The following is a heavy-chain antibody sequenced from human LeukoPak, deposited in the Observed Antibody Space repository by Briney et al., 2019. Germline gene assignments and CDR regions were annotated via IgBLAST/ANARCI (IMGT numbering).Heavy chain of an antibody. J-gene: IGHJ3*02. D-gene: IGHD6-6*01. CDR2: ISTDGSST. V-gene: IGHV3-74*01. CDR1: GFTFSSYW. CDR3: VREYSSSSGRAFDM. Sequence: GGSLRLSCAASGFTFSSYWMHWVRQAPGKGLVWVSRISTDGSSTNSADSVKGRLTIPRDNAKNTLYLQMNSLRAEDTAVYYCVREYSSSSGRAFDMWGQGTMVTVPP.